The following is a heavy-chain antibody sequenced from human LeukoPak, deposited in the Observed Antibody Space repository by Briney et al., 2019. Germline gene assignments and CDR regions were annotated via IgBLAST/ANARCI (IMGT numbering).Heavy chain of an antibody. D-gene: IGHD5-18*01. V-gene: IGHV3-74*01. CDR2: INSDGSST. Sequence: PGGSLRLSCAASGFTFSSYWMHWVRQAPGKGLVWVSRINSDGSSTSYADSVKGRFTISRDNAKNTLYLQMNSLRAEDTAVYYCARVGYSYALDYWGQGTLVTVSS. J-gene: IGHJ4*02. CDR3: ARVGYSYALDY. CDR1: GFTFSSYW.